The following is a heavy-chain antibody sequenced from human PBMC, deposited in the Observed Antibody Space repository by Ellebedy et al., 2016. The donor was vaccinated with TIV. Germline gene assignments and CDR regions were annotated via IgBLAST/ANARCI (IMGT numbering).Heavy chain of an antibody. CDR2: INSGGST. D-gene: IGHD3-16*01. J-gene: IGHJ5*02. V-gene: IGHV3-23*01. CDR3: ARDWGGALPIDQ. Sequence: GGSLRLSXAASGFTFSSYAMTWVRQAPGKGLEWVSGINSGGSTYYADSVKGRFTISRDNSKNTLYLQMNSLRAEDTAVYYCARDWGGALPIDQWGQGTRVTVSS. CDR1: GFTFSSYA.